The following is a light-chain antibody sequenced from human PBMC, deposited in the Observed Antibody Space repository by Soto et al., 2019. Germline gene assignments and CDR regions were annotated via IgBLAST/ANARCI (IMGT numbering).Light chain of an antibody. CDR3: QSYDSTLSARYV. CDR2: GNI. Sequence: QSVLTQPPSVSGAPGQRVTISCTGSSSNIGAGYDVHWYQQRPGTAPQLLIFGNINRPSGVPDRFSGSKSGTSASLAITGLQAEDEGDYSCQSYDSTLSARYVFGTGTKVTV. V-gene: IGLV1-40*01. J-gene: IGLJ1*01. CDR1: SSNIGAGYD.